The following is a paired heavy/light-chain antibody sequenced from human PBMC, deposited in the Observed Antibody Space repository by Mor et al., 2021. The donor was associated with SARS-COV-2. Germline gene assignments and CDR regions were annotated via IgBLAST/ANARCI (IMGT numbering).Light chain of an antibody. J-gene: IGLJ2*01. Sequence: QSVLTQPPSVSAAPGQKVTISCSGSSSNIGNNYVSWYQQLPGTAPKFLIYDNKRPSGIPDRFSGSKSGTSATLGITGLQTGDEADYYCGTWDSSLSAVVFGGGTKLTVL. V-gene: IGLV1-51*01. CDR3: GTWDSSLSAVV. CDR2: DN. CDR1: SSNIGNNY.
Heavy chain of an antibody. CDR1: GGSVSSSSYY. J-gene: IGHJ4*02. CDR3: ARLAGYCSGGSCYSILVRGYFDY. Sequence: QLQLQESGPGLVKPSETLSLTCTVSGGSVSSSSYYWGWIRQPPGKGLEWIGSIYYSGTTYYNPSLKSRVTISVDTSKNQFSLKLSSVTAADTAVYYCARLAGYCSGGSCYSILVRGYFDYWGQGTLVTVSS. V-gene: IGHV4-39*01. CDR2: IYYSGTT. D-gene: IGHD2-15*01.